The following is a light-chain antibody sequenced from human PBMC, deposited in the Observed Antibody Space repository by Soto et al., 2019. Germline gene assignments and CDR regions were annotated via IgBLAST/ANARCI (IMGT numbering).Light chain of an antibody. V-gene: IGKV1-5*01. Sequence: DVRMSQSPATVSASVGDRVTITCRASQSISSWLAWYQQKPGKAPKLLIYAASTLQSGVPSRFSGSGSGTDFTLTISSLQPEDFATYYCQQLNSYPRAFGPGTKVDIK. CDR2: AAS. J-gene: IGKJ3*01. CDR3: QQLNSYPRA. CDR1: QSISSW.